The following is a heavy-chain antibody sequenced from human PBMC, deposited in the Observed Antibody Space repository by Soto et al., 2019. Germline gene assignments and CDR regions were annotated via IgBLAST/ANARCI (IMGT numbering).Heavy chain of an antibody. CDR1: GFSFSTYG. J-gene: IGHJ3*02. CDR3: AKGSIAAAGSDAFES. D-gene: IGHD6-13*01. CDR2: MSGSSGST. Sequence: VQLVESGGGLGQPGGSLRLSCAASGFSFSTYGMNWVRQAPGKGLEWVSGMSGSSGSTYYAESVKGRFTISRDNSKNTLDLQLNSLRAEDTAIYYCAKGSIAAAGSDAFESWGQGTMVTVSS. V-gene: IGHV3-23*04.